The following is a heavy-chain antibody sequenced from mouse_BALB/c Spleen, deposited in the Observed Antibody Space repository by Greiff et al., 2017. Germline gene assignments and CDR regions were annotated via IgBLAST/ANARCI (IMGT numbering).Heavy chain of an antibody. J-gene: IGHJ3*01. Sequence: GGGLVQPKGSLKLSCAASGFTFNTYAMNWVRQAPGKGLEWVARIRSKSNNYATYYADSVKDRFTISRDDSQSMLYLQMNNLKTEDTAMYYCVTMITTWFAYWGQGTLVTVSA. D-gene: IGHD2-4*01. CDR3: VTMITTWFAY. CDR1: GFTFNTYA. CDR2: IRSKSNNYAT. V-gene: IGHV10-1*02.